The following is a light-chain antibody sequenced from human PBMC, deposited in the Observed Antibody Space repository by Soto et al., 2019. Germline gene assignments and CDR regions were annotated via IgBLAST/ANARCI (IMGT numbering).Light chain of an antibody. V-gene: IGLV2-14*03. J-gene: IGLJ1*01. Sequence: QSLLTQPASVSGSPGQSITISCPGSSIDVGTYNSVSWYQQHPGKAPKLMIYDVSKRPSGVSNRFSASKSGNTASLTISGLQAEDEADYYCGSSTGSDTLVFGTGTKVTVL. CDR2: DVS. CDR3: GSSTGSDTLV. CDR1: SIDVGTYNS.